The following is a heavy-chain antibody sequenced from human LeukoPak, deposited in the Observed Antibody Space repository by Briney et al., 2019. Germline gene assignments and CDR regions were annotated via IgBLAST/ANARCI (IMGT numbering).Heavy chain of an antibody. Sequence: PSETLFLTCTVSGGSISSGDYYWSWIRQPPGKGLEWIGYIYYSGSTYYNPSLKSRVTISVATSKNQFSLKLSSVTAADTAVYYCARVTVTTIDYWGQGTLVTVSS. CDR3: ARVTVTTIDY. CDR1: GGSISSGDYY. V-gene: IGHV4-30-4*01. D-gene: IGHD4-11*01. CDR2: IYYSGST. J-gene: IGHJ4*02.